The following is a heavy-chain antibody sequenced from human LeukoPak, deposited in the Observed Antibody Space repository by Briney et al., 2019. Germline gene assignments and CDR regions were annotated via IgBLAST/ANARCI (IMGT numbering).Heavy chain of an antibody. CDR3: AKAWSGYHYYFDY. V-gene: IGHV3-23*01. CDR2: ISGSGGST. Sequence: PGGSLRLSCAASGFTFSSYAMSWVRQAPGKGLEWVSAISGSGGSTYYADSVKGRFTISRDNSKNTLYLQMNSPRAEDTAVYYCAKAWSGYHYYFDYWGQGTLVTVSS. CDR1: GFTFSSYA. J-gene: IGHJ4*02. D-gene: IGHD3-3*01.